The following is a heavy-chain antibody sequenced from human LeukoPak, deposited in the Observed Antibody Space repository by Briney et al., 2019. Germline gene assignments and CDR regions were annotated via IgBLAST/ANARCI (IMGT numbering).Heavy chain of an antibody. CDR2: ISYDGSNK. CDR3: ARGAVPRALDY. Sequence: GRSLRLSCAASGFTFSSYAMHWVRQAPGKGLEWVAVISYDGSNKYYADSVKGRFTISRDNSKNTLYLQMNSLRAEDTAVYYCARGAVPRALDYWGQGTLVTVSS. V-gene: IGHV3-30*04. J-gene: IGHJ4*02. CDR1: GFTFSSYA.